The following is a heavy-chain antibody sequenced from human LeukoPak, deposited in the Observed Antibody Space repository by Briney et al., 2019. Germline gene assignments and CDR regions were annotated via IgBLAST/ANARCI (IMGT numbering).Heavy chain of an antibody. D-gene: IGHD3-10*01. Sequence: SETLSLTCAVYGGSFSGYYWSWIRQPPGKGLEWIGEINHSGSTNYNPSLKSRVTISVDTSKNQFSLKLSSVTAADTAVYYCAREIITIPTGAFDIWGQGTMVTVSS. CDR2: INHSGST. J-gene: IGHJ3*02. CDR1: GGSFSGYY. V-gene: IGHV4-34*01. CDR3: AREIITIPTGAFDI.